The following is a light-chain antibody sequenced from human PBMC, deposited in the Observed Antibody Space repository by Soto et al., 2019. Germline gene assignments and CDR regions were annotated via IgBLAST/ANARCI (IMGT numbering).Light chain of an antibody. Sequence: QAVVTQSSSASASLGSSVKLTCTLSSGHMTYIIAWHQQQPGKAPRYLMKLEGSGSYNKGSGVPDRFSGSSSGADRYLTISNLQFEDEADYYCETWDSNTHVFGTGTKVTVL. CDR1: SGHMTYI. CDR3: ETWDSNTHV. CDR2: LEGSGSY. J-gene: IGLJ1*01. V-gene: IGLV4-60*02.